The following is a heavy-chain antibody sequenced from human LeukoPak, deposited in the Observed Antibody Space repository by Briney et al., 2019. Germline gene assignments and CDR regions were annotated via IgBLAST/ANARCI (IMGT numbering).Heavy chain of an antibody. Sequence: PGGSLRLSCAASGFTFSHYWMHWVRQAPGKGLVWVSRIKSDGSSTSYADSVKGRFTISRDNAKNTLYLQMNSLRVEDTAVYFCASPTHGDYDYYGMDVWGQGTTVTVS. CDR3: ASPTHGDYDYYGMDV. CDR1: GFTFSHYW. J-gene: IGHJ6*02. D-gene: IGHD4-17*01. CDR2: IKSDGSST. V-gene: IGHV3-74*01.